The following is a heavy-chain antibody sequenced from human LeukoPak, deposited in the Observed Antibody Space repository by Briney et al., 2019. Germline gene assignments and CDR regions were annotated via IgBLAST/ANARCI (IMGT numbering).Heavy chain of an antibody. CDR3: ARSINYYYFYLDV. V-gene: IGHV4-59*02. CDR1: GGSVNRYY. CDR2: IYYSGAT. Sequence: SETLSLTCSVSGGSVNRYYWSWIRQPPGKGLEWIGFIYYSGATNYSPSLESRVTISIDTSRNQFSLRLTSVTAADTAVYFCARSINYYYFYLDVWGRGTTVTVS. D-gene: IGHD3-9*01. J-gene: IGHJ6*03.